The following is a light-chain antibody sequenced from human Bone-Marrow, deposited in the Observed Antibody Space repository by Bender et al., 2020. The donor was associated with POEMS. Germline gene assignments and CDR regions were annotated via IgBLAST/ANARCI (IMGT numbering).Light chain of an antibody. Sequence: QSALTQPPSASGSPGQSVTISCTGSSSDVGYFTYVSWYQQHPGKAPKLIIYDVNKRPPGVPGRFSGSKSGTSASLAISDIQSEDEGDYYCSSWDDSLSGWVFGGGTKLTVL. CDR2: DVN. CDR1: SSDVGYFTY. CDR3: SSWDDSLSGWV. J-gene: IGLJ3*02. V-gene: IGLV2-8*01.